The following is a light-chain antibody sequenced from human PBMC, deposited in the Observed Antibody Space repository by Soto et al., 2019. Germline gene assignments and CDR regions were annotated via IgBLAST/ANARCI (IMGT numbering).Light chain of an antibody. Sequence: EIVMTPSPATLSVSPGERATLSCRASESVGSNLAWYQQKPGQAPRLLIHGASKRATGIPARFSGSGSGTDFTLTISRLEPEDFAVYYCQQYGSSTETFGQGTKVDIK. CDR2: GAS. CDR3: QQYGSSTET. CDR1: ESVGSN. V-gene: IGKV3-20*01. J-gene: IGKJ1*01.